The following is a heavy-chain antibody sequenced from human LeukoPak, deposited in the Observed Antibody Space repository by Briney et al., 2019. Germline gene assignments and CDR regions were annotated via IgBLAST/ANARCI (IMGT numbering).Heavy chain of an antibody. CDR3: AKLAAAEYFDY. J-gene: IGHJ4*02. CDR1: GFTFSSYA. CDR2: ISGSGGNT. Sequence: PGGSLRLSCAASGFTFSSYAVSWVRQAPGKGLEWVSSISGSGGNTYYADSVKGRFTISRDNSKSTMYLQMNSLRAEDAAVYYCAKLAAAEYFDYWGRGTLVTVSS. D-gene: IGHD6-13*01. V-gene: IGHV3-23*01.